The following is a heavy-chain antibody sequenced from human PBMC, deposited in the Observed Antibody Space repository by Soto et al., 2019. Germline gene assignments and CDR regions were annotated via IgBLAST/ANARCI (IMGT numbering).Heavy chain of an antibody. CDR3: ARDVNYGSPGVDY. V-gene: IGHV4-4*02. J-gene: IGHJ4*02. D-gene: IGHD3-10*01. CDR2: IYHSGST. Sequence: QVQLQESGPGLVKPSGTLSLTCAVSGGSISSSNWWSWVRQPPGKGLEWIGEIYHSGSTNYNPSLKDRVTISVDKSKNQFSLELSSVTAADPAVYYCARDVNYGSPGVDYWGRGTLVTVSS. CDR1: GGSISSSNW.